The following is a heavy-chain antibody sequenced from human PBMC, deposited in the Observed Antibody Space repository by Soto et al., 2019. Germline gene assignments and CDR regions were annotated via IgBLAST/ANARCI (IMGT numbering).Heavy chain of an antibody. J-gene: IGHJ4*02. CDR2: ISGSGGST. CDR1: GFTFSSYA. CDR3: AKDRDYDIARLSS. Sequence: EVQLLESGGGLVQPGGSLRLSCAASGFTFSSYAMSWVRQAPGKGLEWVSAISGSGGSTYYADSVKGRFTISRDNAKKTLYLQKNSLRDEDTAVDYCAKDRDYDIARLSSWGQGTLVTVSS. V-gene: IGHV3-23*01. D-gene: IGHD3-9*01.